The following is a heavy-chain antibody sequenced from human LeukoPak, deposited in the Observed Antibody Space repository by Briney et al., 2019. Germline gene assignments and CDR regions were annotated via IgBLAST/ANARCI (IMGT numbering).Heavy chain of an antibody. CDR2: IYHSGST. Sequence: PSETLSLTCTVSGGSISSGGYYWSWIRQHPGKGLEWIGYIYHSGSTYYNPSLKSRVTISVDRSKNQFSLKLSSVTAADTAVYYCARVDMAPGAFDIWGQGTMVTVSS. D-gene: IGHD2-15*01. V-gene: IGHV4-30-2*01. CDR3: ARVDMAPGAFDI. J-gene: IGHJ3*02. CDR1: GGSISSGGYY.